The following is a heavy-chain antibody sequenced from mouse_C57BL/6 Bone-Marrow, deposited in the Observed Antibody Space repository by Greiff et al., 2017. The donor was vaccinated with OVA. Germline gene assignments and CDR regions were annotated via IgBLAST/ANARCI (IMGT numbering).Heavy chain of an antibody. CDR3: TRERYYYGSHPWFAY. J-gene: IGHJ3*01. CDR2: ISSGGDYI. CDR1: GFTFSSYA. Sequence: EVQLVESGAGLVKPGGSLKLSCAASGFTFSSYAMSWVRQTPEKRLEWVAYISSGGDYIYYADTVKGRFTISRANARNTLYLQMSSLKSEDTAMYYCTRERYYYGSHPWFAYWGQGTLVTVSA. D-gene: IGHD1-1*01. V-gene: IGHV5-9-1*02.